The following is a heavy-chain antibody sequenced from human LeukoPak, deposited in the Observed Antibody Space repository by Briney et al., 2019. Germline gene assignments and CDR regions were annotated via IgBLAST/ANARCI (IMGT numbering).Heavy chain of an antibody. CDR1: GGSIDNTPYW. V-gene: IGHV4-39*07. J-gene: IGHJ4*02. D-gene: IGHD4-23*01. CDR3: ARDHRGYGGNSVY. Sequence: KSSETLSLTCSVSGGSIDNTPYWWVWIRQPPGKGLEWVGSIYYSGGTHYKSSLESRVVISVDTSKNQFSLKLSSVTAADTAVYYCARDHRGYGGNSVYWGQGTLVTVSS. CDR2: IYYSGGT.